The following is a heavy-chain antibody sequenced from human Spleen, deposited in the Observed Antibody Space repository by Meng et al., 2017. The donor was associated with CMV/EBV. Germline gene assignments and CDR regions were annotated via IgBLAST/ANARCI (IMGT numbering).Heavy chain of an antibody. CDR1: GFTFNGHG. J-gene: IGHJ3*02. Sequence: GGSLRLSCAASGFTFNGHGMHWVRQAAGKGLEWVAFIHYDGSYIYYADSVKGRFSISRDNSKNTLFLEMNSLRPEDTAVYYCAKDLIVVVPQALDTWGQGTMVTVSS. D-gene: IGHD3-22*01. CDR2: IHYDGSYI. V-gene: IGHV3-30*02. CDR3: AKDLIVVVPQALDT.